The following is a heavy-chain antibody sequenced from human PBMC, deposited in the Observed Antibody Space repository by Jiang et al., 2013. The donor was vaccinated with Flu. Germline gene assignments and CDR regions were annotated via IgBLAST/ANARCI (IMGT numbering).Heavy chain of an antibody. D-gene: IGHD2-2*01. J-gene: IGHJ5*02. CDR2: ITPYNDNT. CDR3: ARYCSGNSCPRGWFAP. Sequence: RQAPGQGLEWMGWITPYNDNTEYAQKIQGRVTMTRDTSTSTAYMELRNLRSDDTAVYFCARYCSGNSCPRGWFAPWGQGTLVTVSS. V-gene: IGHV1-18*01.